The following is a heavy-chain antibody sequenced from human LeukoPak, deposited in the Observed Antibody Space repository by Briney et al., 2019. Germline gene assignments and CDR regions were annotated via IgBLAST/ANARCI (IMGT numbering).Heavy chain of an antibody. CDR2: ISANGGRI. D-gene: IGHD3-9*01. CDR3: AKRPHNTAYSGDY. J-gene: IGHJ4*02. V-gene: IGHV3-23*01. Sequence: GGSLRLSCTASGFTFGDYAMSWVRQAPGKGLEWVSAISANGGRIYYADSVKGRFTISRDNSKNTLYLQMNSLGAEDTAIYYCAKRPHNTAYSGDYWGQGTLVTVSS. CDR1: GFTFGDYA.